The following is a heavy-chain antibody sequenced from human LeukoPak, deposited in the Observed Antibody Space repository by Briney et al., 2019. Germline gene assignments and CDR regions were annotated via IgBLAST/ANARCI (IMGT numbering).Heavy chain of an antibody. Sequence: SETLSLTCTVSGGSISSYYWSWIRQPPGKGLEWIGYIYTSGSTNYNPSPKSRVIISVDTSKNQFSLKLSSVTAADTAVYYCARRGSYYDFWSGYYYYYMDVWGQGTTVTVSS. D-gene: IGHD3-3*01. CDR3: ARRGSYYDFWSGYYYYYMDV. V-gene: IGHV4-4*09. CDR2: IYTSGST. CDR1: GGSISSYY. J-gene: IGHJ6*03.